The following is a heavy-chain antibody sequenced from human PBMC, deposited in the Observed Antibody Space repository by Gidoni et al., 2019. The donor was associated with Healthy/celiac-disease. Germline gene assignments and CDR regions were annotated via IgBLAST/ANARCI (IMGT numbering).Heavy chain of an antibody. CDR1: GFTFSNAW. CDR2: IKSKTDGGTT. V-gene: IGHV3-15*01. CDR3: TTDVYYDILTGYSADAFDI. Sequence: EVQLVESGGGLVKPGGSLRLSCAASGFTFSNAWMRWVRQDPGKGLEWVGRIKSKTDGGTTDYAAPVKGRFTISRDDSKNTLYLQMNSLKTEDTAVYYCTTDVYYDILTGYSADAFDIWGQGTMVTVSS. D-gene: IGHD3-9*01. J-gene: IGHJ3*02.